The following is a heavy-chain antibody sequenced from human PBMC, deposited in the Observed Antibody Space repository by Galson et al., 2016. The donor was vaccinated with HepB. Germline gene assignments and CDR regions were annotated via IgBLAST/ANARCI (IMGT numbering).Heavy chain of an antibody. D-gene: IGHD3-22*01. Sequence: SETLSLTCTVSGGSISSSSYYWVWIRQPPGKALEWIGSIYYSGSTYYNPSLKSRVTISIDTSKSQFSLKLNSVIAADTAVYFCAKYDNPPASALHAFDFWGQGTMVTVSS. CDR1: GGSISSSSYY. V-gene: IGHV4-39*01. CDR3: AKYDNPPASALHAFDF. CDR2: IYYSGST. J-gene: IGHJ3*01.